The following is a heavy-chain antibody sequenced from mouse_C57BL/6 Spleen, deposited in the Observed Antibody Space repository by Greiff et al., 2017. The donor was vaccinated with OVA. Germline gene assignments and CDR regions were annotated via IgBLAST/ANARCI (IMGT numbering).Heavy chain of an antibody. Sequence: DVHLVESGGGLVKPGGSLKLSCAASGFTFSSYTMSWVRQTPEKWLEWVATISGGGGNTYYPDSVKGRFTISRDNAKNTLYLQMSSLRSEDTALYYCARHRSDYYGSSYAYFDYWGQGTTLTVSS. D-gene: IGHD1-1*01. CDR2: ISGGGGNT. V-gene: IGHV5-9*01. J-gene: IGHJ2*01. CDR3: ARHRSDYYGSSYAYFDY. CDR1: GFTFSSYT.